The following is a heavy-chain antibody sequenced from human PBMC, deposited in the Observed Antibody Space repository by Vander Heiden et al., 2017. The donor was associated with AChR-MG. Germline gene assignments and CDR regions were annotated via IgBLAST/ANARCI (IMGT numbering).Heavy chain of an antibody. D-gene: IGHD2-2*02. V-gene: IGHV3-30*02. J-gene: IGHJ4*02. CDR2: ISHDGNNK. CDR1: GFPFSPYA. Sequence: QVQLVEPGGGVVPPGGSLTLSCSASGFPFSPYAMHWVRQAPGKGLEGVAFISHDGNNKYFGDSVKGRFTISRDNSKNTLYLQMNSLRAEDTAVYYCATWGHYLLYRDYWGQGTLVTVSS. CDR3: ATWGHYLLYRDY.